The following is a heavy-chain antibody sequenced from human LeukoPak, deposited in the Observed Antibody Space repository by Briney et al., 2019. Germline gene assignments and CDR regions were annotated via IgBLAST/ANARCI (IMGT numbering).Heavy chain of an antibody. J-gene: IGHJ4*02. Sequence: GGSLRLSCAASGFTFSSYSMNWVRQAPGKGLEWVSYISSSSSTIYYADSVKGRFTISRDNAKNSLYLQMNSLRAEDTAVYYCSVVGYCSSTSCGSIDYWGQGTLVTVPS. D-gene: IGHD2-2*01. CDR3: SVVGYCSSTSCGSIDY. V-gene: IGHV3-48*01. CDR2: ISSSSSTI. CDR1: GFTFSSYS.